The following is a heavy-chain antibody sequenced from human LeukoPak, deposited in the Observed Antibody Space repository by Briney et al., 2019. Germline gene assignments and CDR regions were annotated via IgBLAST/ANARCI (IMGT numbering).Heavy chain of an antibody. CDR2: ISGSGGST. Sequence: GGSLRLSCAASGFTFSSYAMSWVRQAPGKGLEWVSAISGSGGSTYYADSVKGRFTISRDNSKNTLYLQMNSLRPEDTAVYYCARDSRGTTFDCWGQGTLVTVSS. CDR1: GFTFSSYA. D-gene: IGHD3-16*01. CDR3: ARDSRGTTFDC. V-gene: IGHV3-23*01. J-gene: IGHJ4*02.